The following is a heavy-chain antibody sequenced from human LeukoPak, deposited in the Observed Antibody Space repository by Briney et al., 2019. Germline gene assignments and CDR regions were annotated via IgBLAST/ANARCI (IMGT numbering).Heavy chain of an antibody. D-gene: IGHD1-26*01. CDR2: ISSSGSTI. V-gene: IGHV3-48*03. Sequence: GGSLRLSCAASGFTFSSYEMNWVRQAPGKGLEWVSYISSSGSTIYYADSVKGRFTISRDNAKNSLYLQMNSLRAEDTAVYYCARGDSGSYYGRVGTDYWGQGTLVTVSS. CDR1: GFTFSSYE. J-gene: IGHJ4*02. CDR3: ARGDSGSYYGRVGTDY.